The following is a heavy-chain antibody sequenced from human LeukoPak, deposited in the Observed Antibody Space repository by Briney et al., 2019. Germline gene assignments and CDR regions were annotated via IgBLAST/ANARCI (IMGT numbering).Heavy chain of an antibody. D-gene: IGHD5-12*01. CDR2: ISGSGTVI. Sequence: GGSLRLSCAASGFTFNAYNINWVRQAPGKGLEWVSYISGSGTVIDYADSVKGRFTVSRDNAKNSVFLQMSSLRDDDTAVYYCARDVGGHGEYFDYWGQGTLVTVSS. J-gene: IGHJ4*02. CDR3: ARDVGGHGEYFDY. CDR1: GFTFNAYN. V-gene: IGHV3-48*02.